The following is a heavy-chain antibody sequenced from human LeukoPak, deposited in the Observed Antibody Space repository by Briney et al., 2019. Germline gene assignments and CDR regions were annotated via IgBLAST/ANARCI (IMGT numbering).Heavy chain of an antibody. Sequence: ASVKVSCKASGYSFTSYGISWVRQAPGQGLEWMGWISTYSGDTDYVQKFQGRVTMTTDTSTSTAYMELRSLTSDDAAVYYCVRDRWSTSPLDARFDYWGQGTLVTVSS. J-gene: IGHJ4*02. V-gene: IGHV1-18*01. CDR1: GYSFTSYG. CDR3: VRDRWSTSPLDARFDY. D-gene: IGHD3-3*01. CDR2: ISTYSGDT.